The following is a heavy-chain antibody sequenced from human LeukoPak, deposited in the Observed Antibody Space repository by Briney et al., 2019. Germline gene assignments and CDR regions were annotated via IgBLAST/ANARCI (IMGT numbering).Heavy chain of an antibody. J-gene: IGHJ4*02. D-gene: IGHD6-13*01. CDR2: ISYDGSNK. CDR3: ARDVGGSSSGFDY. V-gene: IGHV3-30-3*01. Sequence: GRSLRLSCAASGFTFSSYAMHWVRQAPGKGLEWVAVISYDGSNKYYADSVKGRFTISRDNSKNTLYLQMNSLRAEDTAVYYCARDVGGSSSGFDYWGQGTLVTVSS. CDR1: GFTFSSYA.